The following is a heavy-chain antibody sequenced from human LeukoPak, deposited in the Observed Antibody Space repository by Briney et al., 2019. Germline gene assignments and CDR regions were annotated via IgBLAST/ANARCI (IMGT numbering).Heavy chain of an antibody. J-gene: IGHJ5*02. CDR3: ARSTYSSGWYRSSGFDP. Sequence: SETLSLTCTVSGGSISSYYWSWIRQPAGKGLEWIGRIYTSGSTNYNPSLKSRVTMSVDTSKNQFSLKLSSVTAADTAVYYCARSTYSSGWYRSSGFDPWGQGTLVTVSS. V-gene: IGHV4-4*07. CDR2: IYTSGST. CDR1: GGSISSYY. D-gene: IGHD6-19*01.